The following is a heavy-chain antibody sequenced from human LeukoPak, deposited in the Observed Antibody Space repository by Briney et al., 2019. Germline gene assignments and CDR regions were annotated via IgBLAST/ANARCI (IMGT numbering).Heavy chain of an antibody. CDR1: GGSITSYY. CDR3: ASTVFGVTYNWFDP. D-gene: IGHD3-3*01. J-gene: IGHJ5*02. V-gene: IGHV4-4*07. CDR2: IYTRGST. Sequence: PSETLSLTCTVSGGSITSYYWSWIRQPAGKGLEWIGRIYTRGSTNYNPSLKSRATVSVDTSRNQFSLKLTSVTAADTAVYYCASTVFGVTYNWFDPWGQGTLVTVSS.